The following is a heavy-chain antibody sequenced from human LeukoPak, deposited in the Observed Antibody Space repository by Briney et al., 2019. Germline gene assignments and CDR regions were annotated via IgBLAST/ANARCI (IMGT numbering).Heavy chain of an antibody. CDR1: GFTFSNYW. CDR3: ARDHHGSGSYPNP. V-gene: IGHV3-74*01. CDR2: INSDGINT. D-gene: IGHD3-10*01. Sequence: GGSLRLSCAASGFTFSNYWMHWVRQARGKGLVWVSRINSDGINTSYADSVKGRFTISRDNAKNTLNLQMNSLRAEDTAVYYCARDHHGSGSYPNPWGQGTLVTVSS. J-gene: IGHJ5*02.